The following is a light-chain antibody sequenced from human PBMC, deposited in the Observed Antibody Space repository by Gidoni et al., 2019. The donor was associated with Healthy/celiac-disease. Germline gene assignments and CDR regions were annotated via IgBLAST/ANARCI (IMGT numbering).Light chain of an antibody. CDR2: KAS. V-gene: IGKV1-5*03. J-gene: IGKJ2*01. CDR1: QSISSW. CDR3: QQYNSYSGT. Sequence: DIQMTQSPSTLSASVGDRVTIPCRASQSISSWLAWYQQKPGTAPKLLIYKASSLESGVPSRFSGSGSGTEFTLTISSLQPDDFATYYFQQYNSYSGTFGQGTKLEIK.